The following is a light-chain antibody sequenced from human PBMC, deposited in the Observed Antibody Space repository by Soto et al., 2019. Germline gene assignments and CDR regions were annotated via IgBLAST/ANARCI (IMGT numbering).Light chain of an antibody. J-gene: IGLJ1*01. Sequence: QSVLSQPASVSGSPGQSITISCTGTSSDIGGYNYVSWYQQHPGKAPKLMIYEVSNRPSGVSNRFSGSKSGNTASLTSSGLQAEDEAAYYCSSYTNSNTRYVFGTGTQLTVL. CDR3: SSYTNSNTRYV. CDR1: SSDIGGYNY. V-gene: IGLV2-14*01. CDR2: EVS.